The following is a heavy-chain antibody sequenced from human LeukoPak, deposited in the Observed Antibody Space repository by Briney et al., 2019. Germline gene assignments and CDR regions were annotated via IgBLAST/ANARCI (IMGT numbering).Heavy chain of an antibody. J-gene: IGHJ4*02. D-gene: IGHD6-13*01. V-gene: IGHV3-30*02. Sequence: GGSLRLSCAASGFTFSSYGMHWVRQAPGKGLEWVAFIRYDGSNKYYADSVKGRFTISRDNSKNTLYLQMNSLRAEDTAVYYCARANEMYSSSWYPFDYWGQGTLVTVSS. CDR3: ARANEMYSSSWYPFDY. CDR1: GFTFSSYG. CDR2: IRYDGSNK.